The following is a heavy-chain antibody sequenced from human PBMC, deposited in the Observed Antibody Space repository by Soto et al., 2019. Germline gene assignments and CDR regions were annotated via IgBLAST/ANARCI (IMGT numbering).Heavy chain of an antibody. CDR3: ARALRSDVIVPAAIWCYFDY. CDR2: INHSGST. Sequence: QVQLQQWGAGLLKPSETLSLTCAVYGGSFSGYYWSWIRQPPGKGLEWIGEINHSGSTNYNPSLKSRVTISVDTSKNQFSLKLSSVTAADTAVYYCARALRSDVIVPAAIWCYFDYWGQGTLVTVSS. V-gene: IGHV4-34*01. D-gene: IGHD2-2*01. CDR1: GGSFSGYY. J-gene: IGHJ4*02.